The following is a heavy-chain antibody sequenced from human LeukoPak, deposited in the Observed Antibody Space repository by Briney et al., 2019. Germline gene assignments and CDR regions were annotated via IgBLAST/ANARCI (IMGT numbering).Heavy chain of an antibody. J-gene: IGHJ5*02. CDR1: GGSFSGYY. CDR3: ARAPRGPMYYDSP. V-gene: IGHV4-34*01. D-gene: IGHD3-3*01. Sequence: TSETLSLTCAVYGGSFSGYYWSWIRQPPGKGLECIGEINHSGSTNYNPSLKSRVTISVDTSKNQFSLKLSSVTAADTAVYYCARAPRGPMYYDSPLGQGTLVTVSS. CDR2: INHSGST.